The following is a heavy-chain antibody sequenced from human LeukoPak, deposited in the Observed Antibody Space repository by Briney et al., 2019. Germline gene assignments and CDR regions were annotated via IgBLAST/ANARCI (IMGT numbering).Heavy chain of an antibody. CDR1: GYSFTNYY. J-gene: IGHJ4*02. V-gene: IGHV1-46*01. CDR3: ARTRGYYFDY. CDR2: INPSGGST. Sequence: ASVKVSCKASGYSFTNYYMHWVRQAPGQGLEWMGMINPSGGSTTYAQKFQGSVTMTRDMSTSTVYMELSSLTSADTAVYYCARTRGYYFDYWGQGTLVTVSS.